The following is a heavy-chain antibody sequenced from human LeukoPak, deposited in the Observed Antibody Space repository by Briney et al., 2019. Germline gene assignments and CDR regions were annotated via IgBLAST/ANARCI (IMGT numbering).Heavy chain of an antibody. CDR1: RFTFSGYW. V-gene: IGHV3-74*01. Sequence: GGSLRLSCAASRFTFSGYWMHWVRQAPGKGLVWVSRINSDRSITTYADSVKGRFTISRDNARNALYLQMNSLRAEDTAVYYCTSLDYWGQGTLVSVSS. J-gene: IGHJ4*02. CDR3: TSLDY. CDR2: INSDRSIT.